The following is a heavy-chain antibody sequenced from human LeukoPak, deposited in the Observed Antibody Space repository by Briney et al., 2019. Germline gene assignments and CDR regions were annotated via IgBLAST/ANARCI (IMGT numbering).Heavy chain of an antibody. CDR3: AYGDSFGL. J-gene: IGHJ4*02. CDR2: IIYSGGST. D-gene: IGHD3-10*01. Sequence: RPGGSLRLSCAASGFTFSNYAMSWVRQAPGKGLEWVSGIIYSGGSTYYADSVKGRFTISRDNSKNTLYLQMNSLRAEDTAVYYCAYGDSFGLWGQGTLVTVSS. CDR1: GFTFSNYA. V-gene: IGHV3-23*01.